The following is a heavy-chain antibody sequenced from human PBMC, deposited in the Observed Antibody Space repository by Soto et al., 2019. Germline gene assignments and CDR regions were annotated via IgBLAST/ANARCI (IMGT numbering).Heavy chain of an antibody. CDR3: VRGEGGWETY. J-gene: IGHJ4*02. CDR2: INSDGSST. Sequence: GSLRLSCAASGFTFSSYWMHWVRQAPGKGLVWVSRINSDGSSTTYADSVKGRFTISRDNAKNTLYLQMSSLRAEDTAVYYCVRGEGGWETYWGQGTLVTVSS. D-gene: IGHD6-19*01. V-gene: IGHV3-74*01. CDR1: GFTFSSYW.